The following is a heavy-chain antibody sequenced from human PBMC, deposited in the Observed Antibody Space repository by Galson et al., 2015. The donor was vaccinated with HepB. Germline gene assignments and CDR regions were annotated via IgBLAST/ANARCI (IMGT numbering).Heavy chain of an antibody. D-gene: IGHD2-8*02. CDR3: TTDVYYSTYWSWLDP. J-gene: IGHJ5*02. V-gene: IGHV3-15*01. Sequence: PRLSCAASGFPFNNAWMTWVRQAPGMGLEWVGRIKSKTDGETTDYAAPVKGRFTISRDDSKNRLYLQMNSLKPEDTAVYYCTTDVYYSTYWSWLDPWGQGTLVTVSA. CDR2: IKSKTDGETT. CDR1: GFPFNNAW.